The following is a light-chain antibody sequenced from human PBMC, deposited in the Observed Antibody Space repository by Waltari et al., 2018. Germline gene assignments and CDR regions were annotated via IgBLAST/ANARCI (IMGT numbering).Light chain of an antibody. Sequence: TQLTQSPSSLSASVGDRVILTCRASEDIRNDLAWSQQQPGKAPKVLIYGTSILHSGVPSRFSGSGSGTDFTLTITNLQPEDFATYFCLHDYGYPRTFGQGTKVEVK. CDR2: GTS. V-gene: IGKV1-6*01. CDR3: LHDYGYPRT. J-gene: IGKJ1*01. CDR1: EDIRND.